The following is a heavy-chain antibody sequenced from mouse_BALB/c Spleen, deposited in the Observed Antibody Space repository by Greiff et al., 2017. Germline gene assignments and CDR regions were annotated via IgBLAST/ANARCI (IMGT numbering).Heavy chain of an antibody. CDR3: AREHYYGSNYWFAY. Sequence: VQLQQSGPELVKPGASVKMSCKASGYTFTSYVMHWVKQKPGQGLEWIGYINPYNDGTKYNEKFKGKATLTSDKSSSTAYMELSSLTSEDSAVYYCAREHYYGSNYWFAYWGQGTLVTVSA. V-gene: IGHV1-14*01. CDR2: INPYNDGT. J-gene: IGHJ3*01. D-gene: IGHD1-1*01. CDR1: GYTFTSYV.